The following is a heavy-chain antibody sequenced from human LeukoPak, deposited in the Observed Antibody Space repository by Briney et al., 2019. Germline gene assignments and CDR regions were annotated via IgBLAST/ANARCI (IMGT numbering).Heavy chain of an antibody. CDR1: GYTFTSYG. V-gene: IGHV1-18*01. J-gene: IGHJ5*02. Sequence: ASVKVSCKASGYTFTSYGISWVRQAPGQGLEWMGWISAYNGNTNYAQKFQGRVTMTTDTSTSTAYMELRSLRYDDTAVYYRARDRVTGTTRLFDPWGQGTLVTVSS. CDR3: ARDRVTGTTRLFDP. CDR2: ISAYNGNT. D-gene: IGHD1-7*01.